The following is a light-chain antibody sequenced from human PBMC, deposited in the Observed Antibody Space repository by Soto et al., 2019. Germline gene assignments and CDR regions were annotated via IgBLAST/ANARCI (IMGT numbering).Light chain of an antibody. Sequence: SVLTQSPATLSFSPGEKATLSCRASQSVSSYLAWYQQKPGQAPRLLIYDASNRATGIPARFSGSGSGTDFTLTISSLEPEDFTVYYCQQRSNWPSFGQRTRLEIK. V-gene: IGKV3-11*01. CDR2: DAS. CDR1: QSVSSY. CDR3: QQRSNWPS. J-gene: IGKJ5*01.